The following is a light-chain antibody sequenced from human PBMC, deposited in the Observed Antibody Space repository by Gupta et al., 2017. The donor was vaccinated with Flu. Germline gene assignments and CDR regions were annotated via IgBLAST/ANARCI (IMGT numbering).Light chain of an antibody. CDR2: QVS. V-gene: IGKV2-30*01. CDR3: MQGSRWPWA. Sequence: DVVMTQPPPPLPVPLGQPATISCKASQSLVYSDSNIYLHWIQQRPGQSPRRLIYQVSHRESGVPDRFSGSGSGTDFTLKISRVEAADVGVYYCMQGSRWPWAFGQGTKVEIK. CDR1: QSLVYSDSNIY. J-gene: IGKJ1*01.